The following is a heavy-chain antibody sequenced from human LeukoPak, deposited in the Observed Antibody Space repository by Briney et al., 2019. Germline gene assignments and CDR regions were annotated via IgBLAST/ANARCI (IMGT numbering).Heavy chain of an antibody. CDR1: GFTFSSFS. CDR2: ITSSSNYI. CDR3: ARDLRL. J-gene: IGHJ4*02. V-gene: IGHV3-21*01. Sequence: GGSLRLSCAASGFTFSSFSMNWVRQAPGKGLEWVSSITSSSNYIYYASSVRGRFTISRDNAKNSLYLQMDSLRAEDTAVYYCARDLRLWGQGTLVTVSS.